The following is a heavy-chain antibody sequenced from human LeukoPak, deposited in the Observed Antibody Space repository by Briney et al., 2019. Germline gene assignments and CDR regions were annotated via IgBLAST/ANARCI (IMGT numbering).Heavy chain of an antibody. CDR1: GFTFSSYA. V-gene: IGHV3-30-3*01. CDR3: ARSYDSSGYTPMSFDY. J-gene: IGHJ4*02. D-gene: IGHD3-22*01. Sequence: GGSLRLSCAASGFTFSSYAMHWVRQAPGKGLEWVAVISYDGSNKYYADSVKGRFTISRDNSKNSLYLQMNSLRAEDTAVYYCARSYDSSGYTPMSFDYWGQGTLVTVSS. CDR2: ISYDGSNK.